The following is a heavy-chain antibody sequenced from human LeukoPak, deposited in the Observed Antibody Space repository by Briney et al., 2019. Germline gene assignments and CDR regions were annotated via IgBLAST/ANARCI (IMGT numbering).Heavy chain of an antibody. CDR3: ARGYRGYDWGAAFDI. Sequence: GGSLRLSCAASGFTFDDYGMNWVRQAPGKGLEWVSGINWNGSSTGYADSVKGRFTISRDNAKNSLYLQMNSLRAEDTALYYCARGYRGYDWGAAFDIWGQGTMVTVSS. CDR1: GFTFDDYG. V-gene: IGHV3-20*04. CDR2: INWNGSST. J-gene: IGHJ3*02. D-gene: IGHD5-12*01.